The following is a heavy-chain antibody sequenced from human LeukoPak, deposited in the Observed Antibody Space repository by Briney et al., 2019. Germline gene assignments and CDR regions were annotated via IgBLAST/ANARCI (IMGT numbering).Heavy chain of an antibody. D-gene: IGHD2-8*02. J-gene: IGHJ4*02. CDR2: IYYSGST. Sequence: SETLSLTCTVSGGSISSGGYYWSWIRQHPGKGLEWIGYIYYSGSTNYNPSLKSRVTISVDTSKNQFSLQLISLTAADTAVYHCASLVSGSFDYWGQGALVTVSS. CDR3: ASLVSGSFDY. V-gene: IGHV4-61*08. CDR1: GGSISSGGYY.